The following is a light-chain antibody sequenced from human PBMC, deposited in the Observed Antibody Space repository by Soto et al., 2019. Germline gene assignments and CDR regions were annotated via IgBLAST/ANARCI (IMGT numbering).Light chain of an antibody. V-gene: IGKV1-33*01. CDR1: QAMSNY. Sequence: DIQMTQSPSSLSASVGDRVTITCQASQAMSNYLKWYQQKPGKAPKLLIYDASNLETGVPSRFSGSGSGTDFTFTISSLQPEDIATYYCQQYDNLPITCGLATRLEIK. J-gene: IGKJ5*01. CDR2: DAS. CDR3: QQYDNLPIT.